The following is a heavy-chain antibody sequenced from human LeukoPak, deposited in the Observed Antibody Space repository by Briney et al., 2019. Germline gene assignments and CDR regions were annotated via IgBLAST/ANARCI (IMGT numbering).Heavy chain of an antibody. V-gene: IGHV4-30-4*01. Sequence: SHTLSLTGTVSGGSISSVNCYWSWIRQPPGKGLEWIGSIYYSGSTYYNPSLKSRVTISVDTSRNQFSLRLSSVTAADTAVYYCARAGETGEFDYWGQGTLVTVSS. J-gene: IGHJ4*02. CDR1: GGSISSVNCY. CDR3: ARAGETGEFDY. D-gene: IGHD7-27*01. CDR2: IYYSGST.